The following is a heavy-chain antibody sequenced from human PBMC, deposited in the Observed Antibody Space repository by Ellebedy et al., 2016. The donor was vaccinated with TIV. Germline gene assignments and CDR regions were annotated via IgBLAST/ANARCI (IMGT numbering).Heavy chain of an antibody. J-gene: IGHJ4*02. D-gene: IGHD6-6*01. CDR2: ISSSSSYI. CDR1: GFTFSSYS. CDR3: ARGSSSYPDY. Sequence: GGSLRLSXAASGFTFSSYSMNWVRQAPGKGLEWVSSISSSSSYIYYADSVKGRFTISRDNAKNSLYLQMNSLRAEDTAVYYCARGSSSYPDYWGQGTLVTVSS. V-gene: IGHV3-21*01.